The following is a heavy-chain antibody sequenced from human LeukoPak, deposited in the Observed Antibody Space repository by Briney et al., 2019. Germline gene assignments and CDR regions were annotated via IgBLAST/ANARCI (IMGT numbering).Heavy chain of an antibody. CDR2: SKNKDYAYST. CDR3: TRIFYYGTRGYYPDF. CDR1: GFTFSDHH. D-gene: IGHD3-22*01. Sequence: GGSLRLSCAASGFTFSDHHMDWVRQAPGKGLEWIGRSKNKDYAYSTVYAASVRGRFTFSRDDPKNSLYLQMNSLTTEDTAVYYCTRIFYYGTRGYYPDFWGQGTLVTVSS. V-gene: IGHV3-72*01. J-gene: IGHJ4*02.